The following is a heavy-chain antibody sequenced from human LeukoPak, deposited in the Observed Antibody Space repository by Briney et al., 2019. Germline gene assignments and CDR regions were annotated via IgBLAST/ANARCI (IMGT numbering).Heavy chain of an antibody. CDR2: IRSKANSYAT. Sequence: PGGSLRLSCAASGFTFSGSAMHWVRQASGKGLEWVGRIRSKANSYATAYAASVKGRFTISRDVSKNTAYLQMNSLKTEDTAVYYCTRPEYYYDSSGYRDWGQGTLVTVSS. CDR3: TRPEYYYDSSGYRD. V-gene: IGHV3-73*01. CDR1: GFTFSGSA. D-gene: IGHD3-22*01. J-gene: IGHJ4*02.